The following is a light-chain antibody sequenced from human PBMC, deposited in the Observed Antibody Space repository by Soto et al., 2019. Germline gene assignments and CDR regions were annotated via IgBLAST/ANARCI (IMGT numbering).Light chain of an antibody. CDR3: SSYTSSIVV. V-gene: IGLV2-14*01. CDR2: EVS. Sequence: QSVPTQPASVSGSPGQSITISCTGTSSDVGGYNYVSWYQQHPGKAPKLMIYEVSNRPSGVSNRFSGSKSGNTASLTISGLQAEDEADYYCSSYTSSIVVFGGGTKLTVL. J-gene: IGLJ2*01. CDR1: SSDVGGYNY.